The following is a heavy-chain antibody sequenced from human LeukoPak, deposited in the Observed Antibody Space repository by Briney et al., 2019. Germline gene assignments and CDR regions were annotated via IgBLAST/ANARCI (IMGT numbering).Heavy chain of an antibody. J-gene: IGHJ6*02. Sequence: GGSLRLSCAASGFTFINAWMTWVRQAPGKGLEWVGRIKSKTDSGSTEYAVPVRGRFTISRDDSKNTLYLQMNSLKTEDTAVYYCTADQFSLLSYYYYGMDVWGQGTTVTVSS. V-gene: IGHV3-15*01. CDR1: GFTFINAW. CDR2: IKSKTDSGST. D-gene: IGHD3-10*01. CDR3: TADQFSLLSYYYYGMDV.